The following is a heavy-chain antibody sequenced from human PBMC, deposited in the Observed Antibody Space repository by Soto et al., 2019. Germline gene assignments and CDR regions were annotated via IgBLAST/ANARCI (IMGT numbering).Heavy chain of an antibody. J-gene: IGHJ3*02. CDR1: GFPLSNYW. D-gene: IGHD4-17*01. CDR3: ARGGHGDYGNDAFDI. V-gene: IGHV3-74*01. Sequence: EVQLVESGGGLVQPGGSLRLSCAASGFPLSNYWMHWVRQAPGEGLVWVSRIGSSGGGTTYADSVKGRFTISRDNAKNTLYLQMNSLRAGDTAVYYCARGGHGDYGNDAFDIWGQGTMVTVSS. CDR2: IGSSGGGT.